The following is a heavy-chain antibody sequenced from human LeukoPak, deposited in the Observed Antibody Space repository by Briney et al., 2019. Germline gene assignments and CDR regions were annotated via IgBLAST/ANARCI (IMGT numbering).Heavy chain of an antibody. CDR3: ARLTGYSSESWFDP. Sequence: PSETLSLACAVYGGSFSGYYWSWIRQPPGKGLEWIGEINHSGSTNYNPSLKSRVTISVDTSKNQFSLKLSSVTAADTAVYYCARLTGYSSESWFDPWGQGTLVTVSS. J-gene: IGHJ5*02. CDR1: GGSFSGYY. V-gene: IGHV4-34*01. CDR2: INHSGST. D-gene: IGHD3-9*01.